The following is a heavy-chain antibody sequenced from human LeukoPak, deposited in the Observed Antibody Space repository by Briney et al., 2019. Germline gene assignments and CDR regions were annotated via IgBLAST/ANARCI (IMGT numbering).Heavy chain of an antibody. CDR2: IKPDGSEA. CDR3: ARDHSYYFDTTGYYYDAFDI. Sequence: GGSLRLSCAASGFIFSNYWMSWVRQAPGKGLEWVANIKPDGSEAHYVDSVKGRFTISRDNAKNSLYLQMNSLRAEDAAVFYCARDHSYYFDTTGYYYDAFDIWGQGTMVTVSS. D-gene: IGHD3-22*01. J-gene: IGHJ3*02. CDR1: GFIFSNYW. V-gene: IGHV3-7*04.